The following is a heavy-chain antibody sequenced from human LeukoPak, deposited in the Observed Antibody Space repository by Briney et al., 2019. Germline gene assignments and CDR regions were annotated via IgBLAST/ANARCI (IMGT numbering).Heavy chain of an antibody. CDR2: ICAYNGNT. Sequence: ASVKVSCKASGYTFTSYGISWVRQAPGQGLEWMGWICAYNGNTNYAQKLQGRVTMTTDTSTSTAYMELRSLRSDDTAVYYCARDAKLRYSSGWYDYWGQGTLVTVSS. J-gene: IGHJ4*02. V-gene: IGHV1-18*01. D-gene: IGHD6-19*01. CDR1: GYTFTSYG. CDR3: ARDAKLRYSSGWYDY.